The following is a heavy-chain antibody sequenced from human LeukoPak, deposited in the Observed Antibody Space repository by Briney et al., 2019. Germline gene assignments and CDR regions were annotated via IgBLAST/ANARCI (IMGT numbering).Heavy chain of an antibody. CDR1: AFTFSSYA. Sequence: GGSLTLSCSAYAFTFSSYAMHWVRQAPGKGLEYVSAISSNGGSKYYADSVKGIFTISRNNTKNTLYLQMSRLRAEDTAVYYCVTKNGLRYFGWLPRGYYGMDVWGQGTTVTVSS. CDR3: VTKNGLRYFGWLPRGYYGMDV. D-gene: IGHD3-9*01. J-gene: IGHJ6*02. V-gene: IGHV3-64D*06. CDR2: ISSNGGSK.